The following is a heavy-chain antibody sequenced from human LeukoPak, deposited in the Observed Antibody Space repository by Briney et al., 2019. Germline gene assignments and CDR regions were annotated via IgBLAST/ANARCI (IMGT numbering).Heavy chain of an antibody. V-gene: IGHV5-51*01. D-gene: IGHD6-13*01. CDR3: ARQIGPSAAGTPSYYFYYGMDV. J-gene: IGHJ6*02. CDR2: IYPGDSDT. Sequence: GESLKISCKGSGYSFTSYWIAWVRQMPGKGLEWMGIIYPGDSDTRYSPYFQGQVTISADKSISAAYLQWSSLKASDTAMYYCARQIGPSAAGTPSYYFYYGMDVWGQGTTVTVSS. CDR1: GYSFTSYW.